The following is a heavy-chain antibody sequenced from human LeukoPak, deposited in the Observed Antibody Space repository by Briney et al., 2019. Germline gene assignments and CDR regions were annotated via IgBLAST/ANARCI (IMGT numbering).Heavy chain of an antibody. CDR1: GFTFSSYE. J-gene: IGHJ4*02. D-gene: IGHD6-19*01. CDR2: ISSSGSTI. Sequence: GGSLRLSCAASGFTFSSYEMNWVRQAPGKGLEWVSYISSSGSTIYYADSVKGRFTISRDNAKNSLYLQMSSLRAEDTAVYYCARDVMYSSGWYGGFDYWGQGTLVTVSS. CDR3: ARDVMYSSGWYGGFDY. V-gene: IGHV3-48*03.